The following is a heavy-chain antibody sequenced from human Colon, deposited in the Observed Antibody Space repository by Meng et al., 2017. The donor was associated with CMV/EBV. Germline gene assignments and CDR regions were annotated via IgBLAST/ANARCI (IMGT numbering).Heavy chain of an antibody. Sequence: GLPFGSYRMNWVHQAPGNGLEWVASNNSYADNIGYADSVKGRFTISRDNAKNSLYLHLNSLAAEDTAVYFCVREVRRSWFDPWGQGTLVTVSS. CDR3: VREVRRSWFDP. J-gene: IGHJ5*02. V-gene: IGHV3-21*01. CDR2: NNSYADNI. CDR1: GLPFGSYR. D-gene: IGHD4-11*01.